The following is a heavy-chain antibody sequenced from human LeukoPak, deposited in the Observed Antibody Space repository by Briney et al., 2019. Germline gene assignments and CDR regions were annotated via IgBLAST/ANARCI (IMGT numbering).Heavy chain of an antibody. Sequence: PGGSLRLSCPASGFTFSSYAMSWVRQPPGKGREWVSSIICRVGNTYYADSVKGRFTTSRENSKNTLYLQMNRLRAEDTAVYYSNGTLVVAATFDYWGQGTLVTASS. CDR3: NGTLVVAATFDY. D-gene: IGHD2-15*01. CDR2: IICRVGNT. J-gene: IGHJ4*02. V-gene: IGHV3-23*01. CDR1: GFTFSSYA.